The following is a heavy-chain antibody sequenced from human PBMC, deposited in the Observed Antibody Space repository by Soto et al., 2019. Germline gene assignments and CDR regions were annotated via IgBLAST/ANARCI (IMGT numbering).Heavy chain of an antibody. CDR1: GYTFTGYY. Sequence: QVQLVQSGAEVKKPGASVKVSCKASGYTFTGYYMHWVRQAPGQGLEWMGWINPNSGGTNYAQKFQGWVTMTRDTSISTAYMELSRLRSDDTAVYYCARDRDGYSYGHDAFHIWGQGTMVTVSS. J-gene: IGHJ3*02. CDR2: INPNSGGT. D-gene: IGHD5-18*01. V-gene: IGHV1-2*04. CDR3: ARDRDGYSYGHDAFHI.